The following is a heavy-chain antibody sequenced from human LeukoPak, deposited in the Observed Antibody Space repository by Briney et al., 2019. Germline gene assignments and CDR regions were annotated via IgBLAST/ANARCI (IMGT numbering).Heavy chain of an antibody. CDR3: ARLLRQNLFDP. D-gene: IGHD1-26*01. CDR2: IYYSGSS. CDR1: GVSISSEY. J-gene: IGHJ5*02. Sequence: AETLSLTCTVSGVSISSEYWRWLRVPPGKGVELIGYIYYSGSSTYNPSLNSRVTISVDTSKNQFSLKLTSVTAADTSVYYCARLLRQNLFDPWGQGTLVTVSS. V-gene: IGHV4-59*08.